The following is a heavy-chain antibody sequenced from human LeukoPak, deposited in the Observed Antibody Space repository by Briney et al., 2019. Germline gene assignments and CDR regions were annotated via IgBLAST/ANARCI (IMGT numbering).Heavy chain of an antibody. Sequence: GASVKVSCKTSGYTFTSYYMHWVRQAPGQGLEWMGIINPSGGTTSYAQKFQGRVTMTRDTSTSTVYMELSSLRSEDTAVYYCAAPWANPDVYAFDIWGQGTTVTVSS. CDR2: INPSGGTT. CDR1: GYTFTSYY. V-gene: IGHV1-46*01. CDR3: AAPWANPDVYAFDI. D-gene: IGHD3-16*01. J-gene: IGHJ3*02.